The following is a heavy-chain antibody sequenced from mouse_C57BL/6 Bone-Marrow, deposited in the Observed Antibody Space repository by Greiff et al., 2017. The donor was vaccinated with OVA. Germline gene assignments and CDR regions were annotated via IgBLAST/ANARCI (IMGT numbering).Heavy chain of an antibody. J-gene: IGHJ1*03. D-gene: IGHD2-1*01. CDR2: INYDGSST. CDR1: GFTFSDYY. V-gene: IGHV5-16*01. Sequence: DVQLVESEGGLVQPGSSMKLSCTASGFTFSDYYMAWVRQVPEKGLEWVANINYDGSSTYYLDSLKSRFIISRDNAKNILYLQMSSLKSEDTATYYCARAPNYVYWYFDVWGTGTTVTVSS. CDR3: ARAPNYVYWYFDV.